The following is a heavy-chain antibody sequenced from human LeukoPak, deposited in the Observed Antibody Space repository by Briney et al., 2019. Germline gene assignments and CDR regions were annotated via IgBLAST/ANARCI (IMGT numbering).Heavy chain of an antibody. V-gene: IGHV1-3*01. Sequence: ASVKVSCKASGYTFTSYAMHWVRQAPGQRLEWMGWINAGNGNTKYSQKFQGRVTITRDTSASTAYMELSSLRSEDTAAYYCARAPTLWFGESPFYYDAFDIWGQGTMVTVSS. CDR2: INAGNGNT. CDR1: GYTFTSYA. CDR3: ARAPTLWFGESPFYYDAFDI. J-gene: IGHJ3*02. D-gene: IGHD3-10*01.